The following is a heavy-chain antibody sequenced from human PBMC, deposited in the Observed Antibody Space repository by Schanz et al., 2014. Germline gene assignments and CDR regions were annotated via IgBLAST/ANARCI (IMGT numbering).Heavy chain of an antibody. D-gene: IGHD5-12*01. CDR2: LSGSGGST. CDR1: GFTFNSYA. J-gene: IGHJ4*02. Sequence: EVRLVESGGGLVQPGGSLRLSCEASGFTFNSYAMSWVRPAPGKGLEWVSALSGSGGSTYYADSVKGRFTISRDNSRNTLYLQMNSLRTEDTAVYYCASPSGYSDYGTYFDFWGQGTLVTVSS. CDR3: ASPSGYSDYGTYFDF. V-gene: IGHV3-23*04.